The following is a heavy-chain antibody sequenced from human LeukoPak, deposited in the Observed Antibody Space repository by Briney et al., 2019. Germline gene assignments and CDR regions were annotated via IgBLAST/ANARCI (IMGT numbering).Heavy chain of an antibody. Sequence: KPGGSLRLSCGASGFTFSDYSMNWFRQAPGKGLEWVSSLDGSGTYIYYGDSVKGRFTISRDNAKNSLYLQMNSLRAEDTAVYYCARHYGSYYYGMDLWGQGTTVTVSS. CDR3: ARHYGSYYYGMDL. D-gene: IGHD3-10*01. J-gene: IGHJ6*02. CDR1: GFTFSDYS. V-gene: IGHV3-21*01. CDR2: LDGSGTYI.